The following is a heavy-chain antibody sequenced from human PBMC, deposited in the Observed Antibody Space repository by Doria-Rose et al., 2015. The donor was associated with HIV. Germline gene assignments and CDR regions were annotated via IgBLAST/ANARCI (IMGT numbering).Heavy chain of an antibody. D-gene: IGHD6-13*01. CDR1: GVSLSSPGMG. V-gene: IGHV2-26*01. J-gene: IGHJ4*02. CDR2: IFSDDER. Sequence: SGPVLVKPTETLTLTCTVSGVSLSSPGMGVSWIRQPPGKALEWLANIFSDDERSYKASLKSRLTSSRCTSKSQVVLTRTDMDPVDTATYYCARIKSSRWYHKYYFDFWGQGTLVIVSA. CDR3: ARIKSSRWYHKYYFDF.